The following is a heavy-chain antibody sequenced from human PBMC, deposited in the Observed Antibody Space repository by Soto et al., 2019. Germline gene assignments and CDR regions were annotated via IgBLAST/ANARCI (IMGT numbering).Heavy chain of an antibody. CDR3: ARVDTPDYYSYYYMDV. Sequence: GGSLRLSCAASGFTFSSYSMNWVRQAPGKGLEWVSCISSSSSYIYYADSVKGRFTISRDNAKNSLYLQMNSLRAEDTAVYYCARVDTPDYYSYYYMDVWGKGTTVTVSS. CDR2: ISSSSSYI. CDR1: GFTFSSYS. V-gene: IGHV3-21*01. J-gene: IGHJ6*03. D-gene: IGHD5-18*01.